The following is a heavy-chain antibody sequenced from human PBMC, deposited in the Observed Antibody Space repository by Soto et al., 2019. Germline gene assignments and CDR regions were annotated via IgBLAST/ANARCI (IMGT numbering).Heavy chain of an antibody. CDR1: GFTFSDYY. Sequence: PGGSLRLSCAASGFTFSDYYMSWIRQAPGKGLEWVSYISSSGSTIYYTDSVKGRFTISRDNAKNSLYLQMNSLRAEDTAVYYCARAILWTDAFDIWGQGTMVTVSS. CDR3: ARAILWTDAFDI. CDR2: ISSSGSTI. J-gene: IGHJ3*02. V-gene: IGHV3-11*01. D-gene: IGHD3-10*01.